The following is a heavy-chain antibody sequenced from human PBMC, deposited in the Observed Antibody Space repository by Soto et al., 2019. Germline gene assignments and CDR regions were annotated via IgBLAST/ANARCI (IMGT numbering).Heavy chain of an antibody. J-gene: IGHJ4*02. CDR1: GGSISSYY. V-gene: IGHV4-59*08. Sequence: SETLSLTCTVSGGSISSYYWSWIRQPPGKGLEWIGYIYYSGSTNYNPSLKSRVTISVDTSKNQFSLKLSSVTAADTAVYYCARLAKIAAAGTFFDYWGQGTLVTVSS. CDR2: IYYSGST. D-gene: IGHD6-13*01. CDR3: ARLAKIAAAGTFFDY.